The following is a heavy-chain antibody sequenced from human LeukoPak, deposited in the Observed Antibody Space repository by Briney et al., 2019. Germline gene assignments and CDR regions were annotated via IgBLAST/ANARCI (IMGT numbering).Heavy chain of an antibody. CDR2: IRSKANSYAT. V-gene: IGHV3-73*01. CDR3: TSPLKYSSGWYYFDY. CDR1: GFTFSGSA. J-gene: IGHJ4*02. D-gene: IGHD6-19*01. Sequence: PGGSLRLSCAASGFTFSGSAMHWVRQASGKGLEWVGRIRSKANSYATAYAASVKGRFTISRDDSKNTAYLQMNSLKTEDTAVYYCTSPLKYSSGWYYFDYWGQGTLVTVSS.